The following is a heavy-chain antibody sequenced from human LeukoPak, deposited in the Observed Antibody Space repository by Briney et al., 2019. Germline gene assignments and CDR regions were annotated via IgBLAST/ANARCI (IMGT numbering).Heavy chain of an antibody. J-gene: IGHJ4*02. Sequence: SETLSLTCTVSGGSISSYYWSWIRQPPGKGLEWIGRIYTSGSTDYNPSLKSRVTMSVDTSKNQFSLKLSSVTAADTAVYYCARDLGYYGSGSYYDEDYFDYWGQGTLVTVSS. CDR1: GGSISSYY. CDR3: ARDLGYYGSGSYYDEDYFDY. V-gene: IGHV4-4*07. CDR2: IYTSGST. D-gene: IGHD3-10*01.